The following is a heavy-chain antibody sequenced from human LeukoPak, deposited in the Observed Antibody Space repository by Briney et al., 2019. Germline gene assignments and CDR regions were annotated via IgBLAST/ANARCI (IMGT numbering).Heavy chain of an antibody. V-gene: IGHV4-39*07. CDR2: MYYRGST. D-gene: IGHD1-26*01. CDR3: ATTTIRLGY. J-gene: IGHJ4*02. Sequence: EASETLSLTCTVSGGSISSSSHYWGWLRQPPGKGLEWIGSMYYRGSTYHNPSLKSRVTISVDTSKNPFSLKLSSVTAADTAVYYCATTTIRLGYWGQGTLVTVSS. CDR1: GGSISSSSHY.